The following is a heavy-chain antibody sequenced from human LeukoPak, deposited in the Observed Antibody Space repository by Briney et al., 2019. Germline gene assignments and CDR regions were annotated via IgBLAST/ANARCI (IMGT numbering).Heavy chain of an antibody. D-gene: IGHD6-19*01. CDR1: GFTFSSYA. Sequence: PGGSLRLSCAASGFTFSSYAMSWVRQAPGKGLEWVSGISWNSGSIGYADSVKGRFTISRDNAKNSLYLQMNSLRAEDTALYYCAKGAKSIAVAGYVDYWGQGTLVTVSS. CDR3: AKGAKSIAVAGYVDY. CDR2: ISWNSGSI. J-gene: IGHJ4*02. V-gene: IGHV3-9*01.